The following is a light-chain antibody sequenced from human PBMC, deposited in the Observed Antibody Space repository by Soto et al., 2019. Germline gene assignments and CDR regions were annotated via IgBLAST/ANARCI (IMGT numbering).Light chain of an antibody. V-gene: IGKV3-15*01. CDR1: QSVSSN. Sequence: ETVMTQSPATLSVSPGERPTLSCRASQSVSSNLAWYQQKPGQAPRLLIYDASTRDTGIPARFSGSGSGTEFTLTISSLQSEDFAVYYCQQYNTWPLTFGAGTKVDIK. J-gene: IGKJ3*01. CDR2: DAS. CDR3: QQYNTWPLT.